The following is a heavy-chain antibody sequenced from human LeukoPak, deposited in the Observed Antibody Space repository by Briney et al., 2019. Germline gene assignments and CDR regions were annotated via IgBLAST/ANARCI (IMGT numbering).Heavy chain of an antibody. D-gene: IGHD3-3*01. J-gene: IGHJ4*02. CDR1: GGSISSGSYY. CDR3: ARVANFWSGYYTFDY. CDR2: IYTSGST. Sequence: SQTLSLTCTVSGGSISSGSYYWSWIRQPAGKGLEWIGRIYTSGSTNYNPSLKSRVTISVDTSKNQFPLKLSSVTAADTAVYYCARVANFWSGYYTFDYWGQGTLVTVSS. V-gene: IGHV4-61*02.